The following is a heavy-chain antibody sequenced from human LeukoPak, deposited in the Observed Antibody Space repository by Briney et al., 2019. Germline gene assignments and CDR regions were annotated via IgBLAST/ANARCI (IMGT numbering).Heavy chain of an antibody. CDR2: IRYNGNNK. J-gene: IGHJ3*02. D-gene: IGHD3-22*01. Sequence: GGSLRLSCAASGFIFSNYGMHWVRQAPGKGLEWVAFIRYNGNNKYYADSVKGRFTISRDNSKNTLYLQMNSLRAEDTAVYYCAKDPGLRDYYDSSGYYSGAFDIWGQGTMVTVSS. CDR3: AKDPGLRDYYDSSGYYSGAFDI. V-gene: IGHV3-30*02. CDR1: GFIFSNYG.